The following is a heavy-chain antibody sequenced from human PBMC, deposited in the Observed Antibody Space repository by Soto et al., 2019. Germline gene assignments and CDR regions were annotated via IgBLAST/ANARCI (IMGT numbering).Heavy chain of an antibody. CDR3: ASLWGIAARPGFFDY. CDR2: IYYSGST. D-gene: IGHD6-6*01. J-gene: IGHJ4*02. Sequence: SETLSLTCTVSGGSISSSSYYWGWIRQPPGKGLEWIGSIYYSGSTYYNPSLKSRVTISVDTSKNQFSLKLSSVTAADTAVYYCASLWGIAARPGFFDYWGQGTLVTVSS. CDR1: GGSISSSSYY. V-gene: IGHV4-39*01.